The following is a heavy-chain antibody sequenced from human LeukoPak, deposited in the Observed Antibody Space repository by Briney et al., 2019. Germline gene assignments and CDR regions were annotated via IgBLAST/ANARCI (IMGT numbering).Heavy chain of an antibody. Sequence: GGSLRLSCLASGFAFSNYAMSWVRQAPGKGPEWVSGISESDGSTYYTESVKGRFTISRDTSKNTLYLQMNSLRAEDTAVYYCAKGRLGAGGDFDYWGLGTLVAVSS. CDR1: GFAFSNYA. CDR2: ISESDGST. V-gene: IGHV3-23*01. J-gene: IGHJ4*02. CDR3: AKGRLGAGGDFDY. D-gene: IGHD6-13*01.